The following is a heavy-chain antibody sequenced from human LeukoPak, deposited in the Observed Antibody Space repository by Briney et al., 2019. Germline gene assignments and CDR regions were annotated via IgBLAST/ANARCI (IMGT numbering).Heavy chain of an antibody. CDR2: IKKDGSET. V-gene: IGHV3-7*03. CDR3: ARGRYSGTTYYFDY. CDR1: GFTFSTSW. J-gene: IGHJ4*02. D-gene: IGHD5-12*01. Sequence: GGSLRLSCAASGFTFSTSWMSWVRQVPGKGLEWVANIKKDGSETYYVDSVKGRFTISRDNAKNSLYLQINSLRAEDTAMYYCARGRYSGTTYYFDYWGQGTLVTVSS.